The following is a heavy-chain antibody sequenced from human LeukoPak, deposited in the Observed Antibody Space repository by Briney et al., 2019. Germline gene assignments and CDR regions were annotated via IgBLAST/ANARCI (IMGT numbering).Heavy chain of an antibody. J-gene: IGHJ4*02. V-gene: IGHV4-34*01. CDR3: ARHAYYDILTGYSIPYYYFDY. CDR1: GGSFSGYY. CDR2: INHSGST. Sequence: SETLSLTCAVYGGSFSGYYWSRIRQPPGKGLEWIGGINHSGSTNYNPSLKSRVTISVDTSKNQFSLKLSSVTAADTAVYYCARHAYYDILTGYSIPYYYFDYWGQGTLVTVSS. D-gene: IGHD3-9*01.